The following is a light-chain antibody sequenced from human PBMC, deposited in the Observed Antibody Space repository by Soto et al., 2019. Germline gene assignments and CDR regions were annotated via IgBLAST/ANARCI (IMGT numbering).Light chain of an antibody. J-gene: IGKJ1*01. Sequence: DIPMTQSPSSVSASVGDRVIITCRASQDISRWLAWYQQKPGRAPQLLIYATSNLQSGVPSRFSGSGSGTDFTLTISNLHPEDFATYYCQQANTFPHTLGEGTRVEIK. CDR1: QDISRW. V-gene: IGKV1-12*01. CDR2: ATS. CDR3: QQANTFPHT.